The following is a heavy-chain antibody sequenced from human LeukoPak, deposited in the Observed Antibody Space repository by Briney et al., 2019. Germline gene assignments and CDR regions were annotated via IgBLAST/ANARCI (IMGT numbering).Heavy chain of an antibody. CDR1: GGSISSYY. V-gene: IGHV4-4*07. Sequence: SETLSLTCTVSGGSISSYYWSWIRQPAEKGLEWIGRIYTSGSTNYNPSLKSRVTMSVDTSKNQFSLKLSSVTAADTAVYYCATTMKSYGSRNDAFDIWGQGTMVTVPS. J-gene: IGHJ3*02. D-gene: IGHD5-18*01. CDR2: IYTSGST. CDR3: ATTMKSYGSRNDAFDI.